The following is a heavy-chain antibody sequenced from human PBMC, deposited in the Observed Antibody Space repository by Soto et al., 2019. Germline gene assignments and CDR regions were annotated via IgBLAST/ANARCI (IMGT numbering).Heavy chain of an antibody. J-gene: IGHJ4*02. CDR3: ARVPTPHYYDSSGAWFPVDS. CDR2: ISSSSSYI. V-gene: IGHV3-21*01. D-gene: IGHD3-22*01. Sequence: PGGSLRLSCAASGFTFSSYSMNCVRQAPGKGLEWVSSISSSSSYIYYADSVKGRFTISRDNAKNSLYLQMNSLRAEDTAVYYCARVPTPHYYDSSGAWFPVDSWGQGTLVTVSS. CDR1: GFTFSSYS.